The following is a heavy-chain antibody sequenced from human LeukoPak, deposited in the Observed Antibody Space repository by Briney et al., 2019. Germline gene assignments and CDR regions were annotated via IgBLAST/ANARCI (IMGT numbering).Heavy chain of an antibody. CDR3: ARNGGNSDYDY. CDR1: GGPISGYY. Sequence: SETLSLTCTVSGGPISGYYWNWIRQSPGKGLEWIGYIYSSGSTNYNPSLKSRVTISVDTSKNQFSLRLSSVTAADTALYYCARNGGNSDYDYWGQGTLVTVS. V-gene: IGHV4-59*12. CDR2: IYSSGST. D-gene: IGHD4-23*01. J-gene: IGHJ4*02.